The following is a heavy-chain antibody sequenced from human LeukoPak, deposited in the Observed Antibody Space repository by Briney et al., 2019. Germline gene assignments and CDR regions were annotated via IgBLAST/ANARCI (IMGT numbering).Heavy chain of an antibody. J-gene: IGHJ5*02. CDR3: ARGSRYNWNYVGWFDP. CDR2: IKQDGSEK. D-gene: IGHD1-7*01. V-gene: IGHV3-7*01. CDR1: GFTFSSYW. Sequence: PGGSLRLSCAASGFTFSSYWMSWVRQAPGKWLEWVANIKQDGSEKYYVDSVKGRFTISRDNAKNSLYLQMNSLRAEDTAVYYCARGSRYNWNYVGWFDPWGQGTLVTVSS.